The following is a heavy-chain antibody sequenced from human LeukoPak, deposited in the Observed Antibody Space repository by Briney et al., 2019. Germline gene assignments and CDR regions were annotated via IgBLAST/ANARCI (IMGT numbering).Heavy chain of an antibody. Sequence: GGSLRLSCAASGFPFSSYWMSWVRQAPGKGLEWVANIKQDGSDKYYVDSVTGRFTISRDNTKNSLYLQMNSLRADDTAVYYCARDLAGPPQEAFDIWGQGTMVTVSS. J-gene: IGHJ3*02. CDR2: IKQDGSDK. CDR1: GFPFSSYW. V-gene: IGHV3-7*01. CDR3: ARDLAGPPQEAFDI.